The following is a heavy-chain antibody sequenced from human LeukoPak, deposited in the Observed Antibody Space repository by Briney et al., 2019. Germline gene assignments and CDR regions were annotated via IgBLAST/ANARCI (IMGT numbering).Heavy chain of an antibody. CDR3: ARNYYDSSSYYYVALGSFDY. V-gene: IGHV5-51*07. D-gene: IGHD3-22*01. J-gene: IGHJ4*02. CDR1: GYFSTNYW. Sequence: GEALKISYKAAGYFSTNYWISWVHQMPGKGLEWMGIIYPGDSDTRYSPSFQGQVTISADKSISTAYLQWSSLKASDTAMYYCARNYYDSSSYYYVALGSFDYWGQGTLVTVSS. CDR2: IYPGDSDT.